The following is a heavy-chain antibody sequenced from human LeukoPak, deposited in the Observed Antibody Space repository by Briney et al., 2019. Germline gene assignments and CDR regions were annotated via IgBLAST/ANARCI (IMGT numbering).Heavy chain of an antibody. CDR3: ARSSNYHDSSGSGY. V-gene: IGHV4-59*01. CDR1: GGSISSYY. CDR2: IYYSGST. Sequence: SETLSLTCTVSGGSISSYYWSWIRQPPGKGLEWIGYIYYSGSTNYNPSLKSRVTISVDTSKNQFSLKLSSVTAADTAVYYCARSSNYHDSSGSGYWGQGTLVTVSS. J-gene: IGHJ4*02. D-gene: IGHD3-22*01.